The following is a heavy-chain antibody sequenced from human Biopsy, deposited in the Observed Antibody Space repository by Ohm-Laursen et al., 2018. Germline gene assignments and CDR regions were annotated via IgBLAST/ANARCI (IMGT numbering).Heavy chain of an antibody. D-gene: IGHD4-17*01. CDR3: ARLAQIYGDSPFDP. CDR1: GAIFSNYA. Sequence: SSVKVSCKASGAIFSNYAITWVRQAPGQGLEWMGGIIPLFGAPNYAQKFQGRLTITADESKSTTYMELSSLRSEDTAVYYCARLAQIYGDSPFDPWSQGTLVTVSS. V-gene: IGHV1-69*01. CDR2: IIPLFGAP. J-gene: IGHJ5*02.